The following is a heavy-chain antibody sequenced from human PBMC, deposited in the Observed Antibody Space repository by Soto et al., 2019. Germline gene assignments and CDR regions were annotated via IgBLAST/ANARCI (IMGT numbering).Heavy chain of an antibody. Sequence: QVQLVQSGAEVKKPGASVKVSCRASGYTFTRYSVHWVRQAPGQGLEWMGWINTNTGGTRFAPKFEGTVTLTTDASVATVYMEVRRLRSADTAVFYCSVNFDDLQEASFWGQGTLVTVTS. J-gene: IGHJ1*01. V-gene: IGHV1-2*02. CDR1: GYTFTRYS. D-gene: IGHD1-1*01. CDR2: INTNTGGT. CDR3: SVNFDDLQEASF.